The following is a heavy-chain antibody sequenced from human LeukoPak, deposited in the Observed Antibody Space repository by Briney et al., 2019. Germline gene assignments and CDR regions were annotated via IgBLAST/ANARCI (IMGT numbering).Heavy chain of an antibody. Sequence: GGSLRLSCAASGFTFSTYSMNWVRQAPGEGLEWVSSISSSSRDIYYADSVKGRFTISRDNAKNSLYLQMNSLRAEDTAVYYCARTPAPGASSRHPWGQGTLVTVSS. CDR2: ISSSSRDI. J-gene: IGHJ5*02. CDR1: GFTFSTYS. CDR3: ARTPAPGASSRHP. V-gene: IGHV3-21*06. D-gene: IGHD6-13*01.